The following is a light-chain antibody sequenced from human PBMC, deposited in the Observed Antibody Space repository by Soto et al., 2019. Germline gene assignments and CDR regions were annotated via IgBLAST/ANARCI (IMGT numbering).Light chain of an antibody. CDR3: QQSYSTHQWT. CDR1: QSVSSR. V-gene: IGKV3-20*01. Sequence: EIVLTQSPGTLSLSPGERSTLSCMASQSVSSRLAWYQQRPGQAPRLLISGASSRATGIPDRFSGSGSGTDFTLTISSLQHEDFANYYCQQSYSTHQWTFGQGTKVDIK. J-gene: IGKJ1*01. CDR2: GAS.